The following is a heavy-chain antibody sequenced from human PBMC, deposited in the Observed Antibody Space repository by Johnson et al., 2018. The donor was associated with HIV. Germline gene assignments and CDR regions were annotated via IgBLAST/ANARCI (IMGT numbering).Heavy chain of an antibody. CDR1: GFTVSSNY. Sequence: VQVVESGGGLVQPGGSLRLSCAASGFTVSSNYMSWVRQAPGKGLEWVSVIYSGGSTYYADSVKGRFTISRDNSKNTLYLQMNSLRAEDTAVYYCARDRGNWAWVAFDIWGQGTMVTVSS. CDR2: IYSGGST. D-gene: IGHD1-1*01. J-gene: IGHJ3*02. V-gene: IGHV3-66*02. CDR3: ARDRGNWAWVAFDI.